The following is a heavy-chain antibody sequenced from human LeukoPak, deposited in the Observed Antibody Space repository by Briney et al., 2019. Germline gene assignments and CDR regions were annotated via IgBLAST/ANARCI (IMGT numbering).Heavy chain of an antibody. V-gene: IGHV3-23*01. CDR3: ARVQTGTTNWFDP. J-gene: IGHJ5*02. CDR2: ISDSGGST. D-gene: IGHD1-1*01. CDR1: EFTFSSYV. Sequence: GGSLRLSCAASEFTFSSYVMSWGRQAPGKGLEWVSTISDSGGSTYYADSVKGRFTISRDNSKNTLYLQMNSLRAEDTAVYYCARVQTGTTNWFDPWGQGTMVTDSS.